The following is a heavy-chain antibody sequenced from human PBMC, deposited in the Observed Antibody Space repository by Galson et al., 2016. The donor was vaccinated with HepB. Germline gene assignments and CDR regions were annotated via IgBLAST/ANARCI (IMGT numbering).Heavy chain of an antibody. J-gene: IGHJ6*03. D-gene: IGHD5-24*01. Sequence: QSGAEVKKPGESLKISCKGSGYNFNSHWIGWVRQMPGKGLEWMGIIYPTDSDTRYSPSFQGQVPMSVDKSTSTVYLQWSSLKAPDTATYYCARNGGYNFNYFYYIDVWGKGTTVTVSS. CDR1: GYNFNSHW. V-gene: IGHV5-51*01. CDR3: ARNGGYNFNYFYYIDV. CDR2: IYPTDSDT.